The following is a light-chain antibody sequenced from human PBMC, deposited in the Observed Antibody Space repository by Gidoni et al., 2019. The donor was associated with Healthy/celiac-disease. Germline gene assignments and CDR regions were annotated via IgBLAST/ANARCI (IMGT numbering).Light chain of an antibody. J-gene: IGKJ4*01. V-gene: IGKV3-20*01. CDR2: GAS. CDR1: QSVSSSY. Sequence: EIGLTQSQGTLSLSPGERATLPCRASQSVSSSYFAWYQQKPGQAPRLLIYGASSRATGLPDTFSGSGSGTDFTLTISRLEPEDFAVYYCQQYGSSPPLTFGGGTKVEIK. CDR3: QQYGSSPPLT.